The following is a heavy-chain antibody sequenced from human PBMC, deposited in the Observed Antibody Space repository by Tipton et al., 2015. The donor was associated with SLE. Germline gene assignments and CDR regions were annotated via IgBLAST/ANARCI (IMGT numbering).Heavy chain of an antibody. CDR3: ASGASCVGSGGYTCGY. V-gene: IGHV3-48*03. CDR2: ISARVSAI. J-gene: IGHJ4*02. CDR1: TLSFGRYE. D-gene: IGHD3-10*01. Sequence: SLRLSCAASTLSFGRYEMNWVRQAPGKGLEWISFISARVSAIFYADSVKGRFSISRDNAKRSIYLQMNSLRAEDTAVYYCASGASCVGSGGYTCGYWGRGALVTVTS.